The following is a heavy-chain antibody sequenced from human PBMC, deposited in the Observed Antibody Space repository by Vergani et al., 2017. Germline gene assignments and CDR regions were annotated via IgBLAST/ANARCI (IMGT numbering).Heavy chain of an antibody. CDR1: GYTFTSYG. V-gene: IGHV1-18*01. Sequence: QVQLVQSGAEVKKPGASVKVSCKASGYTFTSYGISWVRQAPGQGLEWMGWISAYNGNTNYAQKLQGRVTMTRDTSISTAYMELSRLRSEDTAVYYCARVPEVAATGWFDPWGQGTLVTVSS. CDR3: ARVPEVAATGWFDP. J-gene: IGHJ5*02. CDR2: ISAYNGNT. D-gene: IGHD2-15*01.